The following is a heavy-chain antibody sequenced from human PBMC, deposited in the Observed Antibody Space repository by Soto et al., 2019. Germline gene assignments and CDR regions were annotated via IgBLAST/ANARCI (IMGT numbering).Heavy chain of an antibody. Sequence: GGSLRLSCAASGFTFSSYAMHWVRQAPGKGLEWVAVISYDGSNKYYADSVKGRFTISRDNSKNTLYLQMNSLRAEDTAVYYCVYGCACDDFWSRSSTPDFDYWGQGTLVTVSS. CDR3: VYGCACDDFWSRSSTPDFDY. CDR1: GFTFSSYA. D-gene: IGHD3-3*01. V-gene: IGHV3-30-3*01. J-gene: IGHJ4*02. CDR2: ISYDGSNK.